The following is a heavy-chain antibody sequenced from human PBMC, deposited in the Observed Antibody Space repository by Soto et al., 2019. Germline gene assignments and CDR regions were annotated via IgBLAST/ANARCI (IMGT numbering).Heavy chain of an antibody. CDR2: IGWNSGNV. Sequence: EVQLVESGGGLVQPGGSLRLSCIVSGFTFDDYAMHWVRQPPGRGLEWVPGIGWNSGNVGYADSVQGRFTISRDNAKNSLFLQMNSLRPEDTALYYCAKARPADYYDSGGYYYPHFDYWGQGTLVTVSS. J-gene: IGHJ4*02. CDR3: AKARPADYYDSGGYYYPHFDY. CDR1: GFTFDDYA. V-gene: IGHV3-9*01. D-gene: IGHD3-22*01.